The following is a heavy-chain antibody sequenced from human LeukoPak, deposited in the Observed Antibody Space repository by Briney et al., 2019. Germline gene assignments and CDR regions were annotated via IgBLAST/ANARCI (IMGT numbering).Heavy chain of an antibody. CDR1: GHDFTSYW. V-gene: IGHV1-69*01. Sequence: KISCGSSGHDFTSYWIAWVRQAPGQGLEWMGGIIPIFGTANYAQKFQGRVTITADESTSTAYMELSSLRSEDTAVYYCARALLRYCSSTSCYWFDPWGQGTLVTVSS. J-gene: IGHJ5*02. CDR3: ARALLRYCSSTSCYWFDP. CDR2: IIPIFGTA. D-gene: IGHD2-2*01.